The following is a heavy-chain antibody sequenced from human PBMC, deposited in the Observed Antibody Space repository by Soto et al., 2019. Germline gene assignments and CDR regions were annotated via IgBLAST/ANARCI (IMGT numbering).Heavy chain of an antibody. D-gene: IGHD1-26*01. CDR3: AAYSGTHSNWFDP. V-gene: IGHV1-58*01. CDR2: IVVGSGNT. CDR1: GFTFTSSA. J-gene: IGHJ5*02. Sequence: SVKVSCKASGFTFTSSAVQWVRQARGQRLEWIGWIVVGSGNTNYAQKFQERVTITRDMSTSTAYMELSSLRSEDTAVYYCAAYSGTHSNWFDPWGQGTLVTVSS.